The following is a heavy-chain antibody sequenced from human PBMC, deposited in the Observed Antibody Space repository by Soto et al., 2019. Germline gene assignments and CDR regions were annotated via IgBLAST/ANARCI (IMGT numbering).Heavy chain of an antibody. CDR1: GGTFSSYA. CDR3: AEGRMVRGDIGGWFDP. J-gene: IGHJ5*02. Sequence: QVQLVQSGAEVKKPGSSVKVSCKASGGTFSSYAISWVRQAPGQGLEWMGGIIPIFGTANYAQKFQGRVTITADESTRTAYMERSSLRSEDTAVYYCAEGRMVRGDIGGWFDPWGQGTLVTVSS. V-gene: IGHV1-69*12. CDR2: IIPIFGTA. D-gene: IGHD3-10*01.